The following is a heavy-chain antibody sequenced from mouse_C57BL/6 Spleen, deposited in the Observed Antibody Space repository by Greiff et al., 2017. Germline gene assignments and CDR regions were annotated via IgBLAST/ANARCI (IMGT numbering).Heavy chain of an antibody. Sequence: VQLQQSGPELVKPGASVKISCKASGYAFSSSWMNWVKQRPGTGLEWIGRIYPGDGDTNYNGQFKGKATLTADKSSSTAYMQLSSLTSEDSAVYFCARWLIHIDYAMDYWGQGTSVTVSS. J-gene: IGHJ4*01. CDR2: IYPGDGDT. CDR3: ARWLIHIDYAMDY. V-gene: IGHV1-82*01. D-gene: IGHD2-3*01. CDR1: GYAFSSSW.